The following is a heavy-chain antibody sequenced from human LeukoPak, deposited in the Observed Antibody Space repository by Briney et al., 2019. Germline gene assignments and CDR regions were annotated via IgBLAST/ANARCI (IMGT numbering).Heavy chain of an antibody. CDR1: GGSFSGYY. V-gene: IGHV4-34*01. Sequence: SSETLSLTCAVYGGSFSGYYWSWIRQPPGKGLEWIGEINHSGSTNYNPSPKSRVTISVDTSKNQFSLKLSSVTATDTAVYYCARGLGSAVSPQGWYFDLWGRGTLVTVSS. D-gene: IGHD2-15*01. CDR3: ARGLGSAVSPQGWYFDL. CDR2: INHSGST. J-gene: IGHJ2*01.